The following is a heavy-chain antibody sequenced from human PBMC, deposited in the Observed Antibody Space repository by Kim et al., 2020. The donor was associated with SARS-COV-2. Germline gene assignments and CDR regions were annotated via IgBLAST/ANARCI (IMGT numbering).Heavy chain of an antibody. CDR1: GYSFTSYW. V-gene: IGHV5-10-1*01. CDR2: IDPSDSYT. CDR3: ARHSTSSSPDHYYYYGMDV. Sequence: GESLKISCKGSGYSFTSYWISWVRQMPGKGLEWMGRIDPSDSYTNYSPSFQGHVTISADKSISTAYLQWSSLKASDTAMYYCARHSTSSSPDHYYYYGMDVWGQGTTVTVSS. J-gene: IGHJ6*02. D-gene: IGHD6-6*01.